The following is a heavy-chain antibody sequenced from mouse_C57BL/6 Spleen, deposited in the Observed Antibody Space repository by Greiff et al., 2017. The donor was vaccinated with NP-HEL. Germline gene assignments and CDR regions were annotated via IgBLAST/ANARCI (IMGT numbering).Heavy chain of an antibody. CDR3: ARSNWDGGFAY. CDR2: IDPNSGGT. J-gene: IGHJ3*01. D-gene: IGHD4-1*01. CDR1: GYTFTSYW. Sequence: QVQLQQPGAELVKPGASVKLSCKASGYTFTSYWMHWVKQRPGRGLEWMGRIDPNSGGTKYNEKFKSKATLTVDKPSSTAYMQLSSLTSEDSAVYYCARSNWDGGFAYWGQGTLVTVSA. V-gene: IGHV1-72*01.